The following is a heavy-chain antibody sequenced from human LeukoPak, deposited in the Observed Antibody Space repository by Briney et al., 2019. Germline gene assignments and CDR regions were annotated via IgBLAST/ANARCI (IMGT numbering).Heavy chain of an antibody. V-gene: IGHV4-38-2*02. CDR3: ARGRKLHSRTLLYYYYYYMDV. CDR2: IYHSGST. CDR1: GYSISSGYY. D-gene: IGHD1-26*01. J-gene: IGHJ6*03. Sequence: SETLSLTCTVSGYSISSGYYWAWIRQPPGKGLEWIGSIYHSGSTNYNPSLKSRVTISVDTSKNQFSLKLSSVTAADTAVYYCARGRKLHSRTLLYYYYYYMDVWGKGTTVTVSS.